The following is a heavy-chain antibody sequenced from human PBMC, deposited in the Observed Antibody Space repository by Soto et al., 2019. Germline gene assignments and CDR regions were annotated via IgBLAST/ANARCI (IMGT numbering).Heavy chain of an antibody. Sequence: GGSLRLSCAGSGVKFSEYAMSWVRHAPGRGLEWVSVISGSAGSTFYADSAKGRFTISRDNSKNTLYLQMISLRVEDTAIYYCAKEEGSTWYPADYWGPGTLVTVSS. D-gene: IGHD6-13*01. CDR2: ISGSAGST. J-gene: IGHJ4*02. CDR1: GVKFSEYA. V-gene: IGHV3-23*01. CDR3: AKEEGSTWYPADY.